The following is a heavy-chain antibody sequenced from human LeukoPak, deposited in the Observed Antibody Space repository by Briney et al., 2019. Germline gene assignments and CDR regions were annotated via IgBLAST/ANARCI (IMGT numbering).Heavy chain of an antibody. D-gene: IGHD3-10*01. CDR1: GGSFSGYY. J-gene: IGHJ4*02. CDR3: ARPRYGSGSLDS. Sequence: TSSETLSLTCAVYGGSFSGYYWSWIRQPPGKGLEWIGEINHSGSTTSNPSLNNRVTISVDTSKNQFSLKLTSVTAADTAVYYCARPRYGSGSLDSWGQGTLVTVSS. CDR2: INHSGST. V-gene: IGHV4-34*01.